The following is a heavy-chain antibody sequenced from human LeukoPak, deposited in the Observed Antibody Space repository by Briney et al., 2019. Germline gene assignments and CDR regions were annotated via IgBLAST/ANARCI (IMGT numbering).Heavy chain of an antibody. V-gene: IGHV5-10-1*01. CDR3: ARLAETTSGMDV. J-gene: IGHJ6*02. CDR1: GYSFTRYW. D-gene: IGHD1-26*01. CDR2: IDPSDSYT. Sequence: GESLKISCKGSGYSFTRYWISWGRQMPGKGLEWMGRIDPSDSYTNYSPSFQGHVTISADKSISTAYLQWSSLKASDTAMYYCARLAETTSGMDVWGQGTTVTVSS.